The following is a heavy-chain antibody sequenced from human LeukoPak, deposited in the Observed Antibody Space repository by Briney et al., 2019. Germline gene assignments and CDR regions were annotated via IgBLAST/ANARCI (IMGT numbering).Heavy chain of an antibody. CDR2: INPNSGGT. V-gene: IGHV1-2*04. CDR1: GYTFTGYY. Sequence: GASVKVSCKASGYTFTGYYMHWVRQAPGQGLEWMGWINPNSGGTNYAQKFQGWVTMTRDTSISTAYMELSRLRSDDTAVYYCARDRGDYGDYDPNYYYYYGMDVWGQGTTVTVSS. CDR3: ARDRGDYGDYDPNYYYYYGMDV. D-gene: IGHD4-17*01. J-gene: IGHJ6*02.